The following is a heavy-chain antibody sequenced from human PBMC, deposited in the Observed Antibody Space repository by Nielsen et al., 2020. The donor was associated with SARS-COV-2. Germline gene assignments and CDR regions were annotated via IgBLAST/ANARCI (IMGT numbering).Heavy chain of an antibody. CDR2: IRYDGSNK. J-gene: IGHJ3*02. D-gene: IGHD4-17*01. CDR3: AKVPDYGYYGLGALDI. CDR1: GFTFSSYG. Sequence: GGSLRLYCAASGFTFSSYGMHWVRQAPGKGLEWVAFIRYDGSNKYYADSVKGRFTISRDNSKNTLYLQMNSLRAEDTAVYYCAKVPDYGYYGLGALDIWGQGTMVTVSS. V-gene: IGHV3-30*02.